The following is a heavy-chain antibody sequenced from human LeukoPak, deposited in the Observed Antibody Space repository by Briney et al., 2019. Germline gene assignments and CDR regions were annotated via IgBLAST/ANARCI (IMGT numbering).Heavy chain of an antibody. CDR2: ISGSGGST. CDR1: GFTFSSYG. Sequence: GGSLRLSCAASGFTFSSYGMSWVRQAPGKGLEWVSAISGSGGSTYYADSVKGRFTISRDNAKNTLYLQMNSLRAEDTAVYYCARGRRSDWFDPWGQGTLVTVSS. J-gene: IGHJ5*02. V-gene: IGHV3-23*01. CDR3: ARGRRSDWFDP.